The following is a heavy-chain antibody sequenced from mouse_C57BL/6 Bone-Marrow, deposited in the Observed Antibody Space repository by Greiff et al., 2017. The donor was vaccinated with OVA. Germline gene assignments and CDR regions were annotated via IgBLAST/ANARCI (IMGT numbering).Heavy chain of an antibody. V-gene: IGHV1-19*01. CDR1: GYTFTDYY. D-gene: IGHD1-1*01. CDR3: ARDYYGTLYYLDY. CDR2: INPYNGGT. J-gene: IGHJ2*01. Sequence: VQLQQSGPVLVKPGASVKMSCKASGYTFTDYYMNWVKQSHGKSLEWIGVINPYNGGTSYNQKFKGKATVTVDKSSSTAYMEINSLTSEDSAVYDCARDYYGTLYYLDYWGQGTTLTVSS.